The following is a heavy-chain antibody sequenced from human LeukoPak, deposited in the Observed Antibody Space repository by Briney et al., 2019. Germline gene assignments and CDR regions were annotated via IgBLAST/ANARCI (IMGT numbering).Heavy chain of an antibody. Sequence: ASVTVSCKVSGYTLTELSMHWVRQAPGKGLEWMGGFDPEDGETIYAQKFQGRVTMTEDTSTDTAYMELSSLRSEDTAVYYCATDLLSVSVAGTFGYWGQGTLVTVSS. CDR3: ATDLLSVSVAGTFGY. J-gene: IGHJ4*02. D-gene: IGHD6-19*01. CDR1: GYTLTELS. V-gene: IGHV1-24*01. CDR2: FDPEDGET.